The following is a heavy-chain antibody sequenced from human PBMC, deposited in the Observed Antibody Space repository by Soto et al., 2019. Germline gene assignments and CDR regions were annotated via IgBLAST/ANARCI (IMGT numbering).Heavy chain of an antibody. V-gene: IGHV3-23*01. D-gene: IGHD4-17*01. J-gene: IGHJ3*02. CDR1: GVTLSNYA. CDR3: ARDPNGDYVGAFDI. CDR2: IFASGHDT. Sequence: GGSLRLFCAASGVTLSNYAMTWVRQVPGRRLEWVSSIFASGHDTRYADSVKGRFTISRENSRDTLYLQMNSLRAEDTAVYYCARDPNGDYVGAFDIWGQGTMVTVSS.